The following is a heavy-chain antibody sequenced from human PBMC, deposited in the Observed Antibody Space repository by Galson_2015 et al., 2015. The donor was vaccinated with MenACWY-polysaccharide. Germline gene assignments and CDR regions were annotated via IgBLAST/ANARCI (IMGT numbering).Heavy chain of an antibody. Sequence: SLRLSCAASGFTFSSYAMAWVRLAPGKGLEWVSGIHGSGGSTYYADSVRGRFTISRDNSKNMVDLQMNSLGAEDTAIYYCVKSCLGDLGTSMVRGVDYWGRGTLATVSS. CDR3: VKSCLGDLGTSMVRGVDY. CDR1: GFTFSSYA. V-gene: IGHV3-23*01. CDR2: IHGSGGST. J-gene: IGHJ4*02. D-gene: IGHD3-10*01.